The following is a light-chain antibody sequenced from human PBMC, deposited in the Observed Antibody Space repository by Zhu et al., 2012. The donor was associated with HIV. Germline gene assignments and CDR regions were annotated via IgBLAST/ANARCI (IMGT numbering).Light chain of an antibody. CDR1: QSVSTN. Sequence: EIVLTQFPATLSLSPGERATLSCRASQSVSTNLAWYQQKPGQAPRLLIFGASTRATGIPARFTGSGSGTEFTLTITSVQSEDFAVYHCQEYYDWPLYAFGQGSKLEIK. J-gene: IGKJ2*01. CDR2: GAS. CDR3: QEYYDWPLYA. V-gene: IGKV3-15*01.